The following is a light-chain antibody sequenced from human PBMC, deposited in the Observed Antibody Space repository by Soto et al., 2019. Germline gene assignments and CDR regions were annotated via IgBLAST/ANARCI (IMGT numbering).Light chain of an antibody. Sequence: EIVMTQSPATLSVSPGERATLSCRASQSVSSELAWYQQKPGQAPRLLIYGASTRATGIPARFSGSGSGTEFTLTISSLRSEDFAIYYCQQYINWPRTFGQGTKVDIK. CDR3: QQYINWPRT. V-gene: IGKV3-15*01. CDR2: GAS. CDR1: QSVSSE. J-gene: IGKJ1*01.